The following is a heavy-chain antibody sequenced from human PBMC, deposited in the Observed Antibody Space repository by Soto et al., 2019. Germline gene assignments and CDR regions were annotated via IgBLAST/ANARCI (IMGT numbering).Heavy chain of an antibody. J-gene: IGHJ4*02. CDR1: GGSISSGGYS. CDR2: IYPSGST. D-gene: IGHD4-17*01. V-gene: IGHV4-30-2*01. CDR3: ARGMTTVTTSDY. Sequence: LXXQESGSGLVKPSQTLSLTCAVSGGSISSGGYSWSWIRQPPGKGLECIGYIYPSGSTYYNPPAKRRVTISVHRSKHHSSLKLSSATAADTPVYDSARGMTTVTTSDYWGQGTLVTVSS.